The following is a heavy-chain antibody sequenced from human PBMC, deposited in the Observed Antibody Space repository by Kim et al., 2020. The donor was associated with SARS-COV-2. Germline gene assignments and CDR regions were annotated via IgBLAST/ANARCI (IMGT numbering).Heavy chain of an antibody. CDR2: IYPGNSDT. V-gene: IGHV5-51*01. CDR3: VKQGGYGDYKKWFDP. J-gene: IGHJ5*02. Sequence: GESLKISCKGFRYTFTSYWIGWVRQMPGKGLEWIGIIYPGNSDTRYNPSFQGQVTITADKSISTAYLQWSSLKASDTAMYYCVKQGGYGDYKKWFDPWGQGTLVTVSS. D-gene: IGHD4-17*01. CDR1: RYTFTSYW.